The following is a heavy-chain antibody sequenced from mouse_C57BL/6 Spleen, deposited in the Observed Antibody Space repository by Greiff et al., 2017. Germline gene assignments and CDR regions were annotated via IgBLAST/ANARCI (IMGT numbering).Heavy chain of an antibody. V-gene: IGHV1-26*01. J-gene: IGHJ1*03. CDR1: GYTFTDYY. CDR2: INPNNGGT. CDR3: ARYYYGSSYGWYFDV. Sequence: VQLQQSGPELVKPGASVKISCKASGYTFTDYYMNWVKQSHGKSLEWIGDINPNNGGTSYNQKFKGKATLTLDKSSSTAYMELRCLTSEDSAVYYCARYYYGSSYGWYFDVWGTGTTVTVSS. D-gene: IGHD1-1*01.